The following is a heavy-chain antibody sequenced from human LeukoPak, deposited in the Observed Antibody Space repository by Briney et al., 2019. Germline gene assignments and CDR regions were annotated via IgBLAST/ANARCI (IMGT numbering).Heavy chain of an antibody. CDR2: VIPMFDVR. CDR3: ARDPALEGTEDYRDFGGVESVDAFDV. V-gene: IGHV1-69*17. Sequence: SVKVSCKASGGTFSSYAISWMRQAPGQGLEWMGRVIPMFDVRDYAEKFQGRITLTADTSTGMAYMELSSLTSDDTAVYYCARDPALEGTEDYRDFGGVESVDAFDVWGQGTMVTVFS. CDR1: GGTFSSYA. D-gene: IGHD4-23*01. J-gene: IGHJ3*01.